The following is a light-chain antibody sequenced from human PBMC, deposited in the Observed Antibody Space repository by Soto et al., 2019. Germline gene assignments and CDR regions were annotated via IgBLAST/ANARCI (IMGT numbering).Light chain of an antibody. CDR2: GVS. CDR3: QQYGSSPT. J-gene: IGKJ1*01. CDR1: QSVSSSY. V-gene: IGKV3-20*01. Sequence: EIVLTQSPGTLSLSPGERATLSCRASQSVSSSYLAWSQQKPGQAPRLLIYGVSSRATGIPDRFSGSGSGTDFTLNISRLEPEDFAVYYCQQYGSSPTFGQGTKVEIK.